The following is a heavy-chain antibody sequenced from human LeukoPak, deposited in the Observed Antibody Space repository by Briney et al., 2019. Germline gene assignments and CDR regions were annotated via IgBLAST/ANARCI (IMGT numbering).Heavy chain of an antibody. J-gene: IGHJ3*02. CDR1: GGSFSGYY. D-gene: IGHD1-26*01. Sequence: SETLSLTCAVYGGSFSGYYWSWIRQPPGKGLEWIGEINHSGSTNYNPSLKSRVTISVDTSKNQFSLKLSSVTAADTAVHYCARHRGRKVGATKAFDIWGQGTMVTVSS. CDR2: INHSGST. V-gene: IGHV4-34*01. CDR3: ARHRGRKVGATKAFDI.